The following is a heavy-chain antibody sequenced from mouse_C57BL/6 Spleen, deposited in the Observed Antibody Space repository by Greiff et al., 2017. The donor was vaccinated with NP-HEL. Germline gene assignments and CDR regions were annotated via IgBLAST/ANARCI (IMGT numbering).Heavy chain of an antibody. CDR2: IDPEDGET. CDR3: ARRSYFGSSSYYFDY. D-gene: IGHD1-1*01. V-gene: IGHV14-2*01. CDR1: GFNITDYY. Sequence: VQLQQSGAELVKPGASVKLSCTASGFNITDYYMHWVKQRTEQGLEWIGRIDPEDGETKYDPKFQGKATITADTSSNTAYLQLSSLTSEDAAVYYCARRSYFGSSSYYFDYWGQGTTLTVSS. J-gene: IGHJ2*01.